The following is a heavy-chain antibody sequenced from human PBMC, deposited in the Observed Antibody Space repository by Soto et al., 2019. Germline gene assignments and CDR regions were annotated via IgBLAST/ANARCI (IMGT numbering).Heavy chain of an antibody. Sequence: SETLSLTCAVSGGSISSGGYSWSWIRQPPGKGLEWIGYIYHSGSTYYNPSLKSRVTISVDRSKNQFSLKLSSVTAADTAVYYCARVRSRGSGSYYKGNWFDPWGQGTLVTSPQ. CDR2: IYHSGST. D-gene: IGHD3-10*01. V-gene: IGHV4-30-2*01. CDR3: ARVRSRGSGSYYKGNWFDP. CDR1: GGSISSGGYS. J-gene: IGHJ5*02.